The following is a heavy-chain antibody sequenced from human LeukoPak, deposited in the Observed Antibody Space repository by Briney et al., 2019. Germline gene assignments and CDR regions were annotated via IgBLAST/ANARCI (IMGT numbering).Heavy chain of an antibody. V-gene: IGHV3-15*01. J-gene: IGHJ4*02. CDR3: TTDGGRYCGGDCSFDY. CDR1: GFTFRNAW. D-gene: IGHD2-21*02. Sequence: PGGSLRLSCAASGFTFRNAWMSWVRQAPGKGLEWVGRIKSKTNGGTIDYAAPVKGRFTISRDDSENTLYLQMNSLQSEDTSEYYCTTDGGRYCGGDCSFDYWGQGSLVTVSS. CDR2: IKSKTNGGTI.